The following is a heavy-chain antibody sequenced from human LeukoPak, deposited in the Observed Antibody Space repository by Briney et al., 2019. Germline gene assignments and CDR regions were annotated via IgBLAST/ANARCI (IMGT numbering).Heavy chain of an antibody. D-gene: IGHD3-22*01. V-gene: IGHV3-74*03. CDR1: GFTFSCYW. J-gene: IGHJ4*02. CDR3: ARDPVYYDSRGYYSGGWYFDY. Sequence: GGSLRLSCAASGFTFSCYWMHWVRQAPGKGLVWVSRTNSDGSSTTYADSVKGRFTISRDNAKNTLYLQMNSLRAEDTAVYYCARDPVYYDSRGYYSGGWYFDYWGQGTLVTVSS. CDR2: TNSDGSST.